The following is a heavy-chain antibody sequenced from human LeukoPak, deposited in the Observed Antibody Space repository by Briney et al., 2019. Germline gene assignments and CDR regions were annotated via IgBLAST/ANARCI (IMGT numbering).Heavy chain of an antibody. Sequence: PGGSLRLSCVASGFTFSSYWMHWVRQAPGKGLVWVSRINSDGSSTSYADSVKGRFTISRDNAKNSLYLQMNSLRAEDTAVYYCARVHFDWLLFDWFDPWGQGTLVTVSS. D-gene: IGHD3-9*01. CDR2: INSDGSST. CDR3: ARVHFDWLLFDWFDP. CDR1: GFTFSSYW. V-gene: IGHV3-74*01. J-gene: IGHJ5*02.